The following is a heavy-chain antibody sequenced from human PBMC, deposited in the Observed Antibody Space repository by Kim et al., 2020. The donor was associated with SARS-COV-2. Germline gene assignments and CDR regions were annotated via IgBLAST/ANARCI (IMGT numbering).Heavy chain of an antibody. CDR1: GGTFSSYA. D-gene: IGHD3-10*01. CDR2: IIPIFGTA. CDR3: ARGDLWGSGRGFYYYGMDV. J-gene: IGHJ6*02. Sequence: SVKVSCKASGGTFSSYAISWVRQAPGQGLEWMGGIIPIFGTANYAQKFQGRVTITADESTSTAYMELSSLRSEDTAVYYCARGDLWGSGRGFYYYGMDVWGQGTTVTVSS. V-gene: IGHV1-69*13.